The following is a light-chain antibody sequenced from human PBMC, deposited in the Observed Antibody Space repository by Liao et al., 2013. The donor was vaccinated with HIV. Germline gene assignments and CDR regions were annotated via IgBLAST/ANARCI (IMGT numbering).Light chain of an antibody. CDR1: KLGNKY. Sequence: SYELTQPPSVSVSPGQTATITCSGDKLGNKYVCWYQQKPGQSPVLVIYQDNKRHSGIPERFSGSNSGNTATLTISGTQPTDEAVYYCQAWDSSSYVFGTGTKVTVL. CDR3: QAWDSSSYV. CDR2: QDN. V-gene: IGLV3-1*01. J-gene: IGLJ1*01.